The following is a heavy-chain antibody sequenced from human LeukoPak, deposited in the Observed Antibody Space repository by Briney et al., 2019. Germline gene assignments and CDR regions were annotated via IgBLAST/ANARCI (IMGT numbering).Heavy chain of an antibody. CDR1: GGSINSGSFY. J-gene: IGHJ2*01. Sequence: SETLSLTCTVSGGSINSGSFYWTWIRQPAGKGLEWIGRIYTSGSTNYNPSLKSRVTISLDTSKNQFSLKLSSATAADTAVYYCARDQNLGGDYWYFDLWGRGTLVTVPS. CDR2: IYTSGST. CDR3: ARDQNLGGDYWYFDL. D-gene: IGHD1-7*01. V-gene: IGHV4-61*02.